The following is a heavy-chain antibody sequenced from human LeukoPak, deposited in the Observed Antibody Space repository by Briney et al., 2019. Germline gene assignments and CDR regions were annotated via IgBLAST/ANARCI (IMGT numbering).Heavy chain of an antibody. CDR3: TRGLLFPIVPTIPLIFDY. CDR2: IRSKAYGGTT. D-gene: IGHD2-8*01. Sequence: GGSLRLSCTASGFTFGDYAMSWFRQAPGKGLEWVGFIRSKAYGGTTEYAASVKGRFTISRDDSKSIAYLQMNSLKTEDTAVYYCTRGLLFPIVPTIPLIFDYWGQGALVTVSS. V-gene: IGHV3-49*03. J-gene: IGHJ4*02. CDR1: GFTFGDYA.